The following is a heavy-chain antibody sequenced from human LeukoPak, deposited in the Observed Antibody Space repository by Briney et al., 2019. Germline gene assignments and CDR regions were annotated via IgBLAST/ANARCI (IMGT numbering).Heavy chain of an antibody. CDR2: IYHSGST. CDR1: GYSISSGYH. CDR3: ARDGEVLSSSWFWFDP. J-gene: IGHJ5*02. D-gene: IGHD6-13*01. V-gene: IGHV4-38-2*02. Sequence: SETLSLTCTVSGYSISSGYHWGWIRQPPGKGLEWIGSIYHSGSTYYNPSLKSRVTISVDTSKNQFSLKLSSVTAADTAVYYCARDGEVLSSSWFWFDPWGQGTLVTVSS.